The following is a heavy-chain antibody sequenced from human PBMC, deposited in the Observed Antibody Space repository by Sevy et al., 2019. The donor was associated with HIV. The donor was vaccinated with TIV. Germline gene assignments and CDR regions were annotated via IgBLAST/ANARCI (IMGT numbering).Heavy chain of an antibody. J-gene: IGHJ4*02. CDR2: ISGSGGSGDKT. Sequence: GGSLRLSCAASGFTFSNYAMNWVRQAPGKGLEWVSGISGSGGSGDKTNYADSGKGRFTISRDDSKNPLYLQLNSLRAEDTAIYYCARKYDSSGYFDYWGQGTLVTVSS. CDR3: ARKYDSSGYFDY. CDR1: GFTFSNYA. V-gene: IGHV3-23*01. D-gene: IGHD3-22*01.